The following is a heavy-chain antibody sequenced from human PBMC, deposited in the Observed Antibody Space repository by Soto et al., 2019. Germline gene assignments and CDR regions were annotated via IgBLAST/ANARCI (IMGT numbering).Heavy chain of an antibody. J-gene: IGHJ4*02. D-gene: IGHD2-2*01. Sequence: QVQLQESGPGLVKPSQTLSLTCTVSGGSISSGGYYWSWIRQHPGKGLEWIGYIYYSGSTYYNPSLKSRVTISVDTSKSQFSLKRSSVTAADTAVYYCARVVPDGKQFDYWGQGTLVTVSS. CDR2: IYYSGST. CDR1: GGSISSGGYY. CDR3: ARVVPDGKQFDY. V-gene: IGHV4-31*03.